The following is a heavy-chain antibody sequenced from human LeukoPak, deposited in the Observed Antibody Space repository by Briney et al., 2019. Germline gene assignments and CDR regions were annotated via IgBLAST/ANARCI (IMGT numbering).Heavy chain of an antibody. CDR1: RFTFKSYS. V-gene: IGHV3-21*06. D-gene: IGHD6-19*01. J-gene: IGHJ4*02. CDR2: ISGSGGSI. CDR3: ARDDPSGWYPKGFDY. Sequence: GGSLRLSCVASRFTFKSYSMNWVRQAPGKGLEWVSSISGSGGSIYYADSVKGRFTISRDNAKNSLYLQMNSLRVEDTAFYYCARDDPSGWYPKGFDYWGQGTLVTVSS.